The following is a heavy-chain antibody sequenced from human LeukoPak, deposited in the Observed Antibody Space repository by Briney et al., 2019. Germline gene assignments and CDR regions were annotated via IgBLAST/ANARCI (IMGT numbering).Heavy chain of an antibody. D-gene: IGHD3-10*01. J-gene: IGHJ6*03. CDR2: INPSGGST. CDR1: GYTFTSYY. Sequence: RASVKVSCKASGYTFTSYYMHWVRQASGQGLEWMGIINPSGGSTSYAQKFQGRVTMTRDTSTSTVYMELSSLRSEDTAVYYCARAHRESPFYYYYYYYMDVWGKGTTVTISS. CDR3: ARAHRESPFYYYYYYYMDV. V-gene: IGHV1-46*01.